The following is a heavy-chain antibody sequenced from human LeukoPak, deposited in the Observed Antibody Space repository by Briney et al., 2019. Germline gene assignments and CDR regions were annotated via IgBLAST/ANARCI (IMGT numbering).Heavy chain of an antibody. J-gene: IGHJ4*02. CDR2: IYHSGST. D-gene: IGHD3-22*01. CDR3: ARGYDSSGYLKD. V-gene: IGHV4-30-2*01. Sequence: PSETLSLTCTVSGGSISSGGYYWSWIRQPPGKGLEWIGYIYHSGSTYYNLSLKSRVTISVDRSKNQFSLKLSSVTAADTAVYYCARGYDSSGYLKDWGQGTLVTVSS. CDR1: GGSISSGGYY.